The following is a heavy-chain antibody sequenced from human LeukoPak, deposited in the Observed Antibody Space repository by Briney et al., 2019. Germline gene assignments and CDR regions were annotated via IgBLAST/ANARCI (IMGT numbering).Heavy chain of an antibody. CDR1: GGSVSSSSYY. J-gene: IGHJ4*02. D-gene: IGHD5-24*01. CDR3: AREVRDGYNYFDY. Sequence: PSETLSLTCTVSGGSVSSSSYYWGWIRQPPGKGLEWIGSIYYSGDSYYNPSLKSRVTISVDTSKNQFSLKLSSVTAADTAVYYCAREVRDGYNYFDYWGPGTLVTVSS. V-gene: IGHV4-39*07. CDR2: IYYSGDS.